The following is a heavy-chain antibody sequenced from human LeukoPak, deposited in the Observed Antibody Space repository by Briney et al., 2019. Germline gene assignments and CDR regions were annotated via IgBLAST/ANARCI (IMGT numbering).Heavy chain of an antibody. Sequence: PGGSLRLSCAASGFTFSSYAMHWVRQAPGKGLEWVAVISYDGSNKYYADSVKGRLTISRDNSKNTLYLQMNSLRAEDTAVYYCARDWGSIVVVPAAPENYFDYWGQGTLVTVSS. V-gene: IGHV3-30*04. J-gene: IGHJ4*02. D-gene: IGHD2-2*01. CDR2: ISYDGSNK. CDR1: GFTFSSYA. CDR3: ARDWGSIVVVPAAPENYFDY.